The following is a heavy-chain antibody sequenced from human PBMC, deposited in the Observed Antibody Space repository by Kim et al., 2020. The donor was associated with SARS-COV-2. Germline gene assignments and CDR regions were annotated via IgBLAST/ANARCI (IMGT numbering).Heavy chain of an antibody. CDR1: GFTFSSYA. CDR3: AKDTIFGVGFFDY. V-gene: IGHV3-23*01. D-gene: IGHD3-3*01. J-gene: IGHJ4*02. CDR2: ISGSGGST. Sequence: GGSLRLSCAASGFTFSSYAMSWVRQAPGKGLEWVSAISGSGGSTYYADSVKGRFTISRDNSKNTMYLQMNSLRAEDTAVYYCAKDTIFGVGFFDYWGQGTLVTVSS.